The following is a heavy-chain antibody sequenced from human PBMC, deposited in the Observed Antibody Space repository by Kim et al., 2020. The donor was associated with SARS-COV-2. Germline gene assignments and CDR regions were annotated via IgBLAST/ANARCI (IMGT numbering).Heavy chain of an antibody. D-gene: IGHD6-13*01. CDR2: IYYSGST. CDR3: ARHSSSWYGGIDV. Sequence: SETLSLTCAVSGGSISSYYWSWIRQPPGKGLEWIGYIYYSGSTDYNPSLKSRLTISVDTSTDQFSLKLTSVTASDTAVYYCARHSSSWYGGIDVWGRGTAVTASS. CDR1: GGSISSYY. V-gene: IGHV4-59*08. J-gene: IGHJ6*02.